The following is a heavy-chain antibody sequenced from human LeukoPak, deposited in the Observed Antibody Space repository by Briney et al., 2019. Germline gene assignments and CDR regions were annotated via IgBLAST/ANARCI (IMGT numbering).Heavy chain of an antibody. CDR3: ARERDIVVVPAAIGDYWYFDL. V-gene: IGHV1-69*13. D-gene: IGHD2-2*02. Sequence: SVKVSCKASEGTFSSYAISWVRQAPGQGLEWMGGIIPIFGTANYAQKFQGRVTITADESTSTAYMELSSLRSEDTALYYCARERDIVVVPAAIGDYWYFDLWGRGTLVTVSS. CDR2: IIPIFGTA. J-gene: IGHJ2*01. CDR1: EGTFSSYA.